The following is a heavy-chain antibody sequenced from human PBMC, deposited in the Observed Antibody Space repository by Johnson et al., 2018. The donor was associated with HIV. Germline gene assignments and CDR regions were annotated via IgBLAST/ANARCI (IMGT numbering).Heavy chain of an antibody. Sequence: QMQLVESGGGVVQPGGSLRLSCAASGFTFSSYGMHWVRQAPGKGLEWVTFIQYEGSNKYYADSVKGRFTISRDNSKNTLYLQMNSLRAEDTAVYYCAKDGNGWVAWIQLWSPAFDIWCQGTMVTVSS. CDR1: GFTFSSYG. J-gene: IGHJ3*02. CDR2: IQYEGSNK. V-gene: IGHV3-30*02. CDR3: AKDGNGWVAWIQLWSPAFDI. D-gene: IGHD5-18*01.